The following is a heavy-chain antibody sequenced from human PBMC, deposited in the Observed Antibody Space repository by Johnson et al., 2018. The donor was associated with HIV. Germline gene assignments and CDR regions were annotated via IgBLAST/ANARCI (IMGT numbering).Heavy chain of an antibody. CDR3: AREPHNFWSPDAFDI. CDR1: GFTFSNAW. Sequence: QVQLVESGGGLVKPGGSLRLSCAASGFTFSNAWMTWVRQAPGKGLEWVAVISYDGSNKYYADSVKGRFTISRDNSKNTLYLQMNSLTTEDTAVYYCAREPHNFWSPDAFDIWGQGTMVTVSS. J-gene: IGHJ3*02. D-gene: IGHD3-3*01. CDR2: ISYDGSNK. V-gene: IGHV3-30-3*01.